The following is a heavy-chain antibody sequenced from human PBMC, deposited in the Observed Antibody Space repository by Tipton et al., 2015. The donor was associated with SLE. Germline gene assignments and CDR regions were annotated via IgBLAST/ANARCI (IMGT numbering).Heavy chain of an antibody. V-gene: IGHV4-38-2*02. CDR1: GYSISSGYY. CDR2: IYHSGST. CDR3: ARVEAGNWFDP. D-gene: IGHD6-13*01. Sequence: TLSLTCTVSGYSISSGYYWGWIRQPPGKGLEWIGSIYHSGSTYYNPSLKSRVTISVDTSKNQFYLKLSSVTAADTAVYYCARVEAGNWFDPWGQGTLVTVSS. J-gene: IGHJ5*02.